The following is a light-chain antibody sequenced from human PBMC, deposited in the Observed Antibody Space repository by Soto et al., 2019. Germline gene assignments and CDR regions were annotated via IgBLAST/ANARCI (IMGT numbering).Light chain of an antibody. CDR3: QQRSGWPPMYT. V-gene: IGKV3-11*01. CDR1: QSVNTY. CDR2: EAS. Sequence: EIVLTQSPATLSLSPGESATLSCRASQSVNTYLAWYQQKPGLAPRLLIYEASNRATGIPARFSGSGSGTDFTLTISGLEPEDFAVYYCQQRSGWPPMYTFGQGTKLEIK. J-gene: IGKJ2*01.